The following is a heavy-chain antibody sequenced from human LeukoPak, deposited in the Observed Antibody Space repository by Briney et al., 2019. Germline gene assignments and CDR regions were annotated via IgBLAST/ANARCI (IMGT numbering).Heavy chain of an antibody. CDR3: ARGSQAAAVAANWFDP. J-gene: IGHJ5*02. D-gene: IGHD6-13*01. Sequence: SETLSLTCTVSGGSISSYYWSWIPQPAGKGLEWIGRIYTSGSTNYNPSLKSRVTMSVDTSKNQFSLKLSSVTAADTAVYYCARGSQAAAVAANWFDPWGQGTLVTASS. CDR2: IYTSGST. V-gene: IGHV4-4*07. CDR1: GGSISSYY.